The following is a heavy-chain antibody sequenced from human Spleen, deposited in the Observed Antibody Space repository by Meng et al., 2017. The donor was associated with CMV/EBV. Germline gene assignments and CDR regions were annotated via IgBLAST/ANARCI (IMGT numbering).Heavy chain of an antibody. D-gene: IGHD1-26*01. CDR3: ARPNSGLRYGVDY. J-gene: IGHJ4*02. CDR2: MSSSGSIL. Sequence: GESLKISCAASGFSFRDYYMSWIRQAPGKGLEWVSYMSSSGSILYYADSMKGRFTISRDNAKKSLYLQINSLRVEDTAVYYCARPNSGLRYGVDYWGQGTLVTVSS. V-gene: IGHV3-11*04. CDR1: GFSFRDYY.